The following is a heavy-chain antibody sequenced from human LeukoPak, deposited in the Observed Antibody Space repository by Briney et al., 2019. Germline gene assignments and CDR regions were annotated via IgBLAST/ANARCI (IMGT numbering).Heavy chain of an antibody. CDR1: GFTFSNAW. V-gene: IGHV3-15*01. CDR2: IKSKTDGGTT. J-gene: IGHJ6*03. CDR3: TTGLKLAAAGHPEEYYYMDV. D-gene: IGHD6-13*01. Sequence: GGSLRLSCAASGFTFSNAWMSWVRQAPGKGLEWVGRIKSKTDGGTTDYAAPVKGRFTISRDDSKNTLYLQMNSLKTEDTAVYYCTTGLKLAAAGHPEEYYYMDVWGKGTTVTVSS.